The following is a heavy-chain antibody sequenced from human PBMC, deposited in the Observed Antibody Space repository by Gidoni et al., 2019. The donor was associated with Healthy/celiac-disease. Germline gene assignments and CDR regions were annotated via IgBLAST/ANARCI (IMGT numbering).Heavy chain of an antibody. CDR3: ARDHGSGWYFDYGMDV. CDR2: IKQDGSEK. V-gene: IGHV3-7*01. J-gene: IGHJ6*02. Sequence: EVQLVASGGGLVQPGGSLRLSCAASGFTFSSYWMSWVRQAPGKGLEWVANIKQDGSEKYYVDSVKGRFTISRDNAKNSLYLQMNSLRAEDTAVYYCARDHGSGWYFDYGMDVWGQGTTVTVSS. CDR1: GFTFSSYW. D-gene: IGHD6-19*01.